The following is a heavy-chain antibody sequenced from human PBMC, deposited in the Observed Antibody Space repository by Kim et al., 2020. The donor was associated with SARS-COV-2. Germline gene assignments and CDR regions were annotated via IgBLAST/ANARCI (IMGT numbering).Heavy chain of an antibody. J-gene: IGHJ4*01. CDR2: ISWNSGTV. CDR3: AKGYGADSSWPLYFDY. V-gene: IGHV3-9*01. CDR1: GFTFDDYA. D-gene: IGHD6-13*01. Sequence: GGSLRLSCAASGFTFDDYAMHWVRQAPGKGLEWVAGISWNSGTVGYADSVRGRYTISRDNAKNSLYLQMNSLRAEDTALYYCAKGYGADSSWPLYFDYWG.